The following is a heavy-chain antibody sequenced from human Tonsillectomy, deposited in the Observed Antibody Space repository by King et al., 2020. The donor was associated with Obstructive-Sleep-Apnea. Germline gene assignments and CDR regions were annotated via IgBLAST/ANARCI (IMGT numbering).Heavy chain of an antibody. Sequence: VQLQESGPGLVKPSETLSLTCTVSGDPISSGYYWAWIRQSPGKGLEWIGYRYHSWSSYYNPSLKSRVTISVDTSKNQVSLKLSSVTATDTAVYYCAREGITASYAMDVWGQGTTVTVSS. CDR2: RYHSWSS. J-gene: IGHJ6*02. V-gene: IGHV4-38-2*02. D-gene: IGHD6-13*01. CDR3: AREGITASYAMDV. CDR1: GDPISSGYY.